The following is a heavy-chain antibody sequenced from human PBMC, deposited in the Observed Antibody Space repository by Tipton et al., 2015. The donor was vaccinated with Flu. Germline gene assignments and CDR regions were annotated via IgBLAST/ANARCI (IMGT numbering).Heavy chain of an antibody. CDR3: ATEVARQGGRYYGMDV. D-gene: IGHD1-26*01. CDR1: GVTFDGYA. CDR2: ISWDGEST. V-gene: IGHV3-43D*03. Sequence: SLRLSCTASGVTFDGYAMHWVRQVPGKGLEWVSLISWDGESTFYGDSVRGRFTVSRDNRRNSLYLQMNSLRLEDTALYYCATEVARQGGRYYGMDVWGQGTAVTVS. J-gene: IGHJ6*02.